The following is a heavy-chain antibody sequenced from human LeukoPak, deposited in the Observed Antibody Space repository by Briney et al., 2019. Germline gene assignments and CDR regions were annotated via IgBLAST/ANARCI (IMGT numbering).Heavy chain of an antibody. Sequence: ASVKVSCKASGGTFSSYAISWVRQAPGQGLEWMGGIIPIFGTANYAQKFQGRVTITADESTSTAYMELSRLRSDDTAVYYCARAHGSMTTAHMDVWGQGTTVTVSS. V-gene: IGHV1-69*13. CDR1: GGTFSSYA. CDR2: IIPIFGTA. CDR3: ARAHGSMTTAHMDV. D-gene: IGHD4-17*01. J-gene: IGHJ6*02.